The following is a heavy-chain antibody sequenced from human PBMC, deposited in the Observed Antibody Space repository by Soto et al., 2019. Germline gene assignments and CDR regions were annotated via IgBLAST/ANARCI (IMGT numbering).Heavy chain of an antibody. Sequence: PGGSLRLSCSASGFTFSNYAIHWVRQAPGKGLEWVSAISGSGGSTYYADSVKGRFTISRDNSKNTLYLQMNSLRAEDTAVYYCAKDPYYYGSSGLFDYWGQGTLVTVSS. J-gene: IGHJ4*02. CDR2: ISGSGGST. CDR1: GFTFSNYA. CDR3: AKDPYYYGSSGLFDY. D-gene: IGHD3-22*01. V-gene: IGHV3-23*01.